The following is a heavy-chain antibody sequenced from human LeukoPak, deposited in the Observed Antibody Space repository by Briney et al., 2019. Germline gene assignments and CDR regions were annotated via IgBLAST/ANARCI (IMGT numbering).Heavy chain of an antibody. CDR1: GFTFSSCW. V-gene: IGHV3-74*01. CDR2: INTDGSST. J-gene: IGHJ4*02. D-gene: IGHD3-22*01. CDR3: ARGILKYYYDSSGYYPDIDY. Sequence: GGSLRLSCADSGFTFSSCWMHWVRQAPGKGLVGVSRINTDGSSTSYADSVKGRFTISRDNAKNTLYLQMNSLRAEDTAVYYCARGILKYYYDSSGYYPDIDYLGQGTLVTVSS.